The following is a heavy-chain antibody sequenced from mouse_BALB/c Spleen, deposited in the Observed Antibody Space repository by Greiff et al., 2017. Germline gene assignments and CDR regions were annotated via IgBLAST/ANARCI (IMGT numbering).Heavy chain of an antibody. CDR3: ARGPVYYAMDY. V-gene: IGHV5-17*02. J-gene: IGHJ4*01. CDR1: GFTFSSFG. CDR2: ISSGSSTI. Sequence: EVQRVESGGGLVQPGGSRKLSCAASGFTFSSFGMHWVRQAPEKGLEWVAYISSGSSTIYYADTVKGRFTISRDNPKNTLFLQMTSLRSEDTAMYYCARGPVYYAMDYWGQGTSVTVSS.